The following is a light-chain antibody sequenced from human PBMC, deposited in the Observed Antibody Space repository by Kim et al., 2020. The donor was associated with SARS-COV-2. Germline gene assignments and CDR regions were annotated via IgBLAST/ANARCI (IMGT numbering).Light chain of an antibody. CDR1: SGDIGNSNS. Sequence: GQSITISCSGTSGDIGNSNSVSWYQQHSGEAPRLIIYDVRDRPSGVSDRFSGSKSANMASLTISGLRSEDEAEYYCCSTSNTLDYVFGSGTRVTVL. CDR2: DVR. J-gene: IGLJ1*01. V-gene: IGLV2-14*03. CDR3: CSTSNTLDYV.